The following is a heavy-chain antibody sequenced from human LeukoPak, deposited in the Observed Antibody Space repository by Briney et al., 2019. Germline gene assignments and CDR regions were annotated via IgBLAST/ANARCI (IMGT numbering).Heavy chain of an antibody. Sequence: GGSLRLSCAASGFTFSSYSMNWVRQAPGKGLEWISSISSSSSYIYYADSVKGRFTISRDNAKNSLYLQMNSLRAEDTAVYYCARDNNWNSGYFDYWGQGTLVTVSS. CDR1: GFTFSSYS. J-gene: IGHJ4*02. CDR3: ARDNNWNSGYFDY. D-gene: IGHD1-1*01. CDR2: ISSSSSYI. V-gene: IGHV3-21*01.